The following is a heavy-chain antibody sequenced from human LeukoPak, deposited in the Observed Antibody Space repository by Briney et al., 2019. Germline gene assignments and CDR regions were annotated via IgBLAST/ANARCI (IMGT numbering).Heavy chain of an antibody. J-gene: IGHJ6*03. V-gene: IGHV1-46*01. Sequence: ASVKVSCKASGYTFTSYYMHWVRQAPGQGLEWMGIINPSGGSTSYAQKFQGRVTMTRDMSTSTVYMELSSLRSEDTAVYYCARDLVQDYYDSSGYMYYYYMDVWGKGTTVTVSS. CDR2: INPSGGST. CDR1: GYTFTSYY. D-gene: IGHD3-22*01. CDR3: ARDLVQDYYDSSGYMYYYYMDV.